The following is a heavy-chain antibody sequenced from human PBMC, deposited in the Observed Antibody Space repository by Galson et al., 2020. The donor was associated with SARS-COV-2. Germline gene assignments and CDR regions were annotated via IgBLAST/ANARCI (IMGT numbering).Heavy chain of an antibody. CDR1: GFPFSSYS. Sequence: GGSLRLSCAASGFPFSSYSFNWVRQAPGKGLEWVSSISPGSTYKYQAAPVKGRFTISRDNAKNPLFLQMNSLRTEDTAVYYCARVGDMATTPSDYYYYGLDVWGQGTTVTVSS. D-gene: IGHD3-16*01. CDR2: ISPGSTYK. J-gene: IGHJ6*02. V-gene: IGHV3-21*01. CDR3: ARVGDMATTPSDYYYYGLDV.